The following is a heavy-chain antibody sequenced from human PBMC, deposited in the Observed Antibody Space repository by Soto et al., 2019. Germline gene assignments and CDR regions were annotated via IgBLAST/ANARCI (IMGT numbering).Heavy chain of an antibody. CDR2: VHYSGAT. V-gene: IGHV4-59*01. CDR1: GGSIDGYF. CDR3: GRMLVTVRYDDAVHNTFDV. Sequence: SETLSLTCTVSGGSIDGYFWTWVRQHPGEGLEWIGNVHYSGATRFKSSFMSRLDISVDTSKNQFSMTLTSVTAADTAAYYLGRMLVTVRYDDAVHNTFDVWGQGTMVTVSS. J-gene: IGHJ3*01. D-gene: IGHD3-3*01.